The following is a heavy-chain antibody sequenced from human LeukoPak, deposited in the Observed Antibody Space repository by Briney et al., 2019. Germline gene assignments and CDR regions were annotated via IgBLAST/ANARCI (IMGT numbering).Heavy chain of an antibody. J-gene: IGHJ4*02. Sequence: GGSLRLSCGASGFTFSSSALSWVRQAPGKGLGWVSAICNNGGYTYYADSVQGRFTISRDNSKSTLCLQMNSLRAEDTAVYYCAKQLGYCSDGSCYFPYWGQGTLVTVSS. V-gene: IGHV3-23*01. CDR1: GFTFSSSA. CDR3: AKQLGYCSDGSCYFPY. CDR2: ICNNGGYT. D-gene: IGHD2-15*01.